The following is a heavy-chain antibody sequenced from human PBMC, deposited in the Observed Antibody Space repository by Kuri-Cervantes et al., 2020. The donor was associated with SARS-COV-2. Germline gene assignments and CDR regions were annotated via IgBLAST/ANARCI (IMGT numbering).Heavy chain of an antibody. CDR3: ARIYSGYEDG. CDR1: GFTFGDYA. J-gene: IGHJ4*02. V-gene: IGHV3-11*04. CDR2: IGPSGTTK. D-gene: IGHD5-12*01. Sequence: GESLKISCTASGFTFGDYAMTWIRQAPGKGLEWVSNIGPSGTTKYYADSVKGRFTISRDNAKNSLYLQMNSLRAEDTAVYYCARIYSGYEDGWGQGTLVTVSS.